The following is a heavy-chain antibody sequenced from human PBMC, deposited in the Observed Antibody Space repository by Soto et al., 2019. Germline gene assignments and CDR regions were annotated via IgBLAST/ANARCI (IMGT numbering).Heavy chain of an antibody. CDR2: IIPIFGTA. CDR3: ARLELRGGYYFDY. V-gene: IGHV1-69*13. J-gene: IGHJ4*02. Sequence: SVKVSCKASGGTFSSYAISWVRQAPGQGLEWMGGIIPIFGTANYAQKFQGRVTITADESTSTAYMELSSLRSEDTAVYYCARLELRGGYYFDYWGQGTLVTVYS. D-gene: IGHD1-7*01. CDR1: GGTFSSYA.